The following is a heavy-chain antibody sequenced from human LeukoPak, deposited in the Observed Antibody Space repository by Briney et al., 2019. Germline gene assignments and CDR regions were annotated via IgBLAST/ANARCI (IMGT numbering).Heavy chain of an antibody. Sequence: SETLSLTCTVSSGPITTSNYYWGWVRQPPGKALEWLGNIFYSGSTYYSPSLKSRVTISLDTSRNQFSLKLNSVTAEDTAVYYCAKDDSSGWYRDFDYWGQGTLVTVS. D-gene: IGHD6-19*01. CDR1: SGPITTSNYY. CDR2: IFYSGST. V-gene: IGHV4-39*07. CDR3: AKDDSSGWYRDFDY. J-gene: IGHJ4*02.